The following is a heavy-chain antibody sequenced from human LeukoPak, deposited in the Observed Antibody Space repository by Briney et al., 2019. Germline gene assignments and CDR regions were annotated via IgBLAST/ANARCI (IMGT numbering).Heavy chain of an antibody. Sequence: RASVKVSCKASGYTFTGYYMHWVRQAPGQGLEWMGWINPNSGGTSYAQSFQGRVTMTRDTSISTAYLELSRLTSDDTAVYYCASGRGYSGYQINVFDYWGQGTLVTVSS. D-gene: IGHD5-12*01. J-gene: IGHJ4*02. CDR1: GYTFTGYY. CDR2: INPNSGGT. V-gene: IGHV1-2*02. CDR3: ASGRGYSGYQINVFDY.